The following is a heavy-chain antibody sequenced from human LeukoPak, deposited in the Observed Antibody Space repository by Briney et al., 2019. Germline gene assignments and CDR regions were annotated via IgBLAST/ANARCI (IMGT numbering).Heavy chain of an antibody. Sequence: SETLSLTCTVSGGSISSGAYYWSWIRQHPGKGLEWIGYIYYSGSTYYNPSLKSRVTISVDTSKNQFSLKLSSVTAADTAVYYCARGRVVRYFQHWGQGTLVTVSS. J-gene: IGHJ1*01. CDR3: ARGRVVRYFQH. CDR1: GGSISSGAYY. CDR2: IYYSGST. V-gene: IGHV4-31*03. D-gene: IGHD3-3*01.